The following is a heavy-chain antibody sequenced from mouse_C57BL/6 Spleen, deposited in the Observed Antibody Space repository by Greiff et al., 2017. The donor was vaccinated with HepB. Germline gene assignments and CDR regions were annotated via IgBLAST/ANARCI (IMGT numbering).Heavy chain of an antibody. CDR3: ARSGGTWYFDV. V-gene: IGHV1-80*01. J-gene: IGHJ1*03. CDR1: GYAFSSYW. Sequence: VKLMESGAELVKPGASVKISCKASGYAFSSYWMNWVKQRPGKGLEWIGQIYPGDGDTNYNGKFKGKATLTADKSSSTAYMQLSSLTSEDSAVYFCARSGGTWYFDVWGTGTTVTVSS. CDR2: IYPGDGDT. D-gene: IGHD3-3*01.